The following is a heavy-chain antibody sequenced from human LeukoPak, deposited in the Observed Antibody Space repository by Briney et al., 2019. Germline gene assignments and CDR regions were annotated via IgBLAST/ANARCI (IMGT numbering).Heavy chain of an antibody. CDR3: AREGYSGYV. V-gene: IGHV1-2*04. CDR2: INPNSGGT. Sequence: GASVKVSCKASGYTFTGYYMHWVRQAPGQGLEWMGWINPNSGGTNYAQKFQGWVTMTRDTSISTAYMELSSLRSEDTAVYYCAREGYSGYVWGQGTLVTVSS. CDR1: GYTFTGYY. D-gene: IGHD5-12*01. J-gene: IGHJ4*02.